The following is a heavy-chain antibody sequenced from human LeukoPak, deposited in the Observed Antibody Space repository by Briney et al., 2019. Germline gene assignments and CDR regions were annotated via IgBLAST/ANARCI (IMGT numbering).Heavy chain of an antibody. CDR1: GGSISSGDFY. J-gene: IGHJ5*02. V-gene: IGHV4-30-4*08. CDR2: IYSSGNT. D-gene: IGHD5-18*01. Sequence: SQTLSLTCTVSGGSISSGDFYWTWIRQPPGKGLEWIGPIYSSGNTYYNPSLKSRVTISVDTSKNQFSLKLSSVTAADTAEYYWAATASNWFDPWGQGTLVTVSS. CDR3: AATASNWFDP.